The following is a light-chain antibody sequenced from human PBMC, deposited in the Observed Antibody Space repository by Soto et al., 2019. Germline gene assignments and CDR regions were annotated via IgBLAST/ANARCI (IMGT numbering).Light chain of an antibody. Sequence: QTVVTQEPSFSGSPGGTVTLTCGLTSGSVSTTYSPSWYQQTPGQAPRTLIYSTNIRSSGVPDRFSGSILGNKAALTITGAQADDESDYHCMLYMGGGLVVFGGGTQLTVL. J-gene: IGLJ2*01. V-gene: IGLV8-61*01. CDR1: SGSVSTTYS. CDR2: STN. CDR3: MLYMGGGLVV.